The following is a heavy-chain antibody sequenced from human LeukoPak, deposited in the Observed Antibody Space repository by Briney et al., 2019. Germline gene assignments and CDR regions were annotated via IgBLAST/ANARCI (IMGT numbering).Heavy chain of an antibody. CDR2: ISSSGSTI. CDR1: GFTFDIYD. J-gene: IGHJ4*01. V-gene: IGHV3-48*03. D-gene: IGHD6-13*01. Sequence: GGSLRLSCAASGFTFDIYDMNWVRQTPGKGLEWVSFISSSGSTILYADSVKGRFTISRDNAKNSLYLQMNILRAEDTAVYYCAAGYYFDYWGQGTLVTVSS. CDR3: AAGYYFDY.